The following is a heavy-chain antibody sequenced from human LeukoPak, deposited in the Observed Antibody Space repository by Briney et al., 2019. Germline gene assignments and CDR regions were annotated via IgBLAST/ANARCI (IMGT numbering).Heavy chain of an antibody. CDR3: ARVRSGVGYSFDY. J-gene: IGHJ4*02. D-gene: IGHD5-12*01. CDR1: GGSISSYY. V-gene: IGHV4-59*01. Sequence: SETLSLTCTVSGGSISSYYGSWIRQPPGKGLEWIGYIYYSGSTKYNPSRKSRVTISVDTSKNQFSLKLSAVTAADTAVNYCARVRSGVGYSFDYWGQGTLVTVSS. CDR2: IYYSGST.